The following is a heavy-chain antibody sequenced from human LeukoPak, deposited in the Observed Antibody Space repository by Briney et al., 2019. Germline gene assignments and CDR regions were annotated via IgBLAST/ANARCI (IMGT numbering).Heavy chain of an antibody. CDR3: AKAPWN. Sequence: GGSLRLSCAASGFTFSSYGMHWVRQAPGKGLEWVAVISYDGSNKYYADSVKGRFTISRDNSKNTLYLQMDSLRAEDTAVYYCAKAPWNWGQGTLVTVSS. CDR1: GFTFSSYG. D-gene: IGHD3-3*01. V-gene: IGHV3-30*18. J-gene: IGHJ4*02. CDR2: ISYDGSNK.